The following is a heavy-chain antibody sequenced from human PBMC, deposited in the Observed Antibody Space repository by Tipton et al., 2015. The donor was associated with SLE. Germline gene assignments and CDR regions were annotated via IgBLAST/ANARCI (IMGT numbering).Heavy chain of an antibody. J-gene: IGHJ4*02. D-gene: IGHD1-7*01. CDR1: DDSISGYY. Sequence: TLSLTCTVSDDSISGYYWSWIRQPPGKGLEWIGYIGHSGSTNYNPSLNSRVTISVDTSKNQFSLKLSSVTAADTAVYYCARDKNYRYFDYWGQGTLVTVSS. CDR2: IGHSGST. CDR3: ARDKNYRYFDY. V-gene: IGHV4-59*01.